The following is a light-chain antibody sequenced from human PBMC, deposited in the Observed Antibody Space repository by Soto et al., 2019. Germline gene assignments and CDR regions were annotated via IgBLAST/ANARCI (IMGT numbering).Light chain of an antibody. CDR1: QSVSSN. J-gene: IGKJ4*01. Sequence: EIVMTQSPATLSVSPGERATLSCRASQSVSSNLAWYQQKPGQAPRLLIYGASTRATGIPARFSGSGSGTEFTLTISSLPSEDFAVYYCQQYNNWPLTFGRGTRWISN. CDR3: QQYNNWPLT. CDR2: GAS. V-gene: IGKV3-15*01.